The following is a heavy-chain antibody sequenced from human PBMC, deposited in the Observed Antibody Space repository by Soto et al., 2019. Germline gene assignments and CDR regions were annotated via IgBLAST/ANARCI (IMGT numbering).Heavy chain of an antibody. J-gene: IGHJ3*02. V-gene: IGHV3-48*04. D-gene: IGHD3-3*01. CDR1: GFTFSSYS. Sequence: GGSLRLSCAASGFTFSSYSMNWVRQAPGKGLEWVSYISSSSSTIYYADSVKGRFTISRDNAKNSLYLQMNSLRAEDTAVYYCARITPTITIFGVVPLGAFDIWGQGTMVTVSS. CDR3: ARITPTITIFGVVPLGAFDI. CDR2: ISSSSSTI.